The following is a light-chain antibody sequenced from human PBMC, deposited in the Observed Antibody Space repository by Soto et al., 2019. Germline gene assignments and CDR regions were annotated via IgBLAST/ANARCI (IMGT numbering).Light chain of an antibody. CDR3: QRYNNAPRA. Sequence: DIQMTQSPSSLSASVGDRVTITCRASQGIYNYLAWYQAKPGKVPKLLIYAASTLQSGVPSRFSGSGSGTDFTLTISSLQPEDVGTYYRQRYNNAPRAFGQGTKVDIK. CDR2: AAS. CDR1: QGIYNY. V-gene: IGKV1-27*01. J-gene: IGKJ1*01.